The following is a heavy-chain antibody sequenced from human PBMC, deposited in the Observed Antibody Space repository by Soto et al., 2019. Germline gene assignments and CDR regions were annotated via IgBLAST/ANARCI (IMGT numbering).Heavy chain of an antibody. V-gene: IGHV3-30-3*01. Sequence: GGSLRLSCAASGFTFSSYAMHWVRQAPGKGLEWVAVISYDGSNKYYADSVKGRFTISRDNSKNTLYLQMNSLRAEDTAVYYCARGVFVVAPTLFDYWCLGT. D-gene: IGHD2-15*01. CDR2: ISYDGSNK. CDR1: GFTFSSYA. CDR3: ARGVFVVAPTLFDY. J-gene: IGHJ4*02.